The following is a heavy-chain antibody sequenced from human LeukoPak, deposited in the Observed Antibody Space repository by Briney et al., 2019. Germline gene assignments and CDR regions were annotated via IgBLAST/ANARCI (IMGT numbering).Heavy chain of an antibody. D-gene: IGHD2-2*01. Sequence: GGSLRLSCAASGFTFDDYAMHWVRQAPGKGLEWVSGISGNSGGIGYAASVKGRFTISRDNAKNTLHLQMNSLRAEDTAVYYCVLFSPIVVLPGGIERWMPDWGQGTLVTVSS. V-gene: IGHV3-9*01. J-gene: IGHJ4*02. CDR3: VLFSPIVVLPGGIERWMPD. CDR2: ISGNSGGI. CDR1: GFTFDDYA.